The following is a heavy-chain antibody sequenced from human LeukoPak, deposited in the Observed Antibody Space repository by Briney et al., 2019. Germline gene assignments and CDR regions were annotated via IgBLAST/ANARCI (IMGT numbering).Heavy chain of an antibody. CDR3: TRMAWRSRPFDY. J-gene: IGHJ4*02. V-gene: IGHV3-48*04. CDR1: GFIFSSYS. CDR2: ISVSSSRTT. D-gene: IGHD2-2*01. Sequence: PGGSLRLSCAASGFIFSSYSLNWVRQAPGKGLEWVSYISVSSSRTTYYADSVKGRFTISRDNAKNSLYLQMNSLRAEDSAVYYCTRMAWRSRPFDYWGQGTLVTVSS.